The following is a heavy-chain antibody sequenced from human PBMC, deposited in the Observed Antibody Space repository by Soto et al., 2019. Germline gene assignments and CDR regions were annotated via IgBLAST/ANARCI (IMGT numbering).Heavy chain of an antibody. CDR3: TYYFDH. J-gene: IGHJ4*02. V-gene: IGHV3-15*07. CDR1: GFTFSYAW. Sequence: SCTASGAASGFTFSYAWMNWVRQAPGKGLEWVGRIKSKTDGGTIDYAAPVRGRFSISRDDSKDTLYLQMNSLKTEDTAVYYCTYYFDHWGQGTPVTVSS. CDR2: IKSKTDGGTI.